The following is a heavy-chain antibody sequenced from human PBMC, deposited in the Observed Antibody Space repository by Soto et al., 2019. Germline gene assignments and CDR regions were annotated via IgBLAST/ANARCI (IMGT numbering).Heavy chain of an antibody. Sequence: SETLSLTCAVSGGSISSGGYSWSWIRQPPGKGLEWIGYIYHSGSTYYNPSLKSRVTISVDTSKNQFSLKLSSVTAADTAVYYCASRGYSYGFSLGMDVWGQGTTVTVSS. D-gene: IGHD5-18*01. J-gene: IGHJ6*02. CDR2: IYHSGST. CDR1: GGSISSGGYS. CDR3: ASRGYSYGFSLGMDV. V-gene: IGHV4-30-2*01.